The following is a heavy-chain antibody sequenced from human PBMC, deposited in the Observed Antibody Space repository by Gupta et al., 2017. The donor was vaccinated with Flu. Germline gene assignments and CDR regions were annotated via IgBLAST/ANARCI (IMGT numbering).Heavy chain of an antibody. D-gene: IGHD1-1*01. CDR3: ARGGYIGCKWFDP. J-gene: IGHJ5*02. Sequence: QVQLQESGPGLVKPSQTLSLTCTVSGCSMTNGGYYWSWIRQFPGKGLEWIGHIYFSGKTYYNPALKSRVAISVDTFKKEFSLDLSSVTAADTAVYFCARGGYIGCKWFDPWGQGTLVTVSS. CDR1: GCSMTNGGYY. CDR2: IYFSGKT. V-gene: IGHV4-31*03.